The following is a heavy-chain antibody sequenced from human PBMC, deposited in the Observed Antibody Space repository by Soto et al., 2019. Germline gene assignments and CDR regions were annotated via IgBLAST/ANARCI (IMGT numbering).Heavy chain of an antibody. D-gene: IGHD3-3*01. J-gene: IGHJ5*02. CDR1: GGSISSGGYS. V-gene: IGHV4-30-2*01. CDR3: AVSNYDFWSGYSNWFDP. Sequence: PSETLSLTCAVSGGSISSGGYSWSWIRQPPGKGLEWIGYIYHSGSTYYNPSLKSRVTISVDRSKNQFSLKLSSVTAADTAVYYCAVSNYDFWSGYSNWFDPWGQGTLVTVSS. CDR2: IYHSGST.